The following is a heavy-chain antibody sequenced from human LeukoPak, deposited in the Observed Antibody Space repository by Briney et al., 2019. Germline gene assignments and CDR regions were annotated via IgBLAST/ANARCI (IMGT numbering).Heavy chain of an antibody. D-gene: IGHD5-12*01. CDR3: AKAARYPGNIVATTDPLYFDY. CDR1: GFTFSDYY. V-gene: IGHV3-11*04. CDR2: ISSSGSTI. J-gene: IGHJ4*02. Sequence: PGGSLRLSCAASGFTFSDYYMSWIRQAPGKGLEWVSYISSSGSTIYYADSVKGRFTISRDNAKNSLYLQMNSLRAEDTAVYYCAKAARYPGNIVATTDPLYFDYWGQGTLVTVSS.